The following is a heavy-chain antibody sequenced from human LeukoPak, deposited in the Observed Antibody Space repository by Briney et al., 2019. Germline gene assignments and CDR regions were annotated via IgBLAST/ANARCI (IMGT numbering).Heavy chain of an antibody. Sequence: GGSLRLSCAASGFTFDDHAMYWVRQAPGKGLEWVSLITAYGDGTYYADSVKGRFTISRDNNKKSLFLQMDSLRPEDTAFYYCARDFWDSTGYYLDYWGQGTLVAVSS. J-gene: IGHJ4*02. CDR3: ARDFWDSTGYYLDY. CDR2: ITAYGDGT. CDR1: GFTFDDHA. V-gene: IGHV3-43*02. D-gene: IGHD3-22*01.